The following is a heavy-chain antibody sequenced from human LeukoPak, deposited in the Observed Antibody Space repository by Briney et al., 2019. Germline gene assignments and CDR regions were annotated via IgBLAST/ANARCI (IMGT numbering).Heavy chain of an antibody. D-gene: IGHD2-21*02. CDR2: IHYTGST. Sequence: PSETLSLTCTVSGYSISSGYYRGWIRQPPGKGLEWIGYIHYTGSTDYNPSLRSRVTLSIDMSKNQFSLRLSSVTAADTAVYYCARTGGDCSSGLCYYAMDVWGQGTTVTVS. J-gene: IGHJ6*02. CDR3: ARTGGDCSSGLCYYAMDV. V-gene: IGHV4-61*01. CDR1: GYSISSGYY.